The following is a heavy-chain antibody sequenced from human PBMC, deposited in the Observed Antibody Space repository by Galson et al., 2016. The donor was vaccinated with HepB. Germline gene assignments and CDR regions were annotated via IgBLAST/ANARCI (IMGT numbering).Heavy chain of an antibody. CDR2: ISTGGTTI. V-gene: IGHV3-48*01. Sequence: SLRLSCAASGFTFSLYSMYWVRQAPGKGLDWVSYISTGGTTIYYADSVRGRFTISRDNSKNTVYLQMNSLRAADTAVYYCATSTWETTGFDYWGQGTLVTVSS. J-gene: IGHJ4*02. CDR1: GFTFSLYS. CDR3: ATSTWETTGFDY. D-gene: IGHD4-17*01.